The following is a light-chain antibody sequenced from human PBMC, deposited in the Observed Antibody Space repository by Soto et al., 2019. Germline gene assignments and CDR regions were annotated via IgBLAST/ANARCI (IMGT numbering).Light chain of an antibody. Sequence: DIVMTQSPDSLAVSLGERATIHCKSSQNVLYNSNNKNSLAWYQQKPGQPPKLLIYWASTRESGVPDRFSRRGSEKDFLLTISSLQAEDVAVYYCQQNCSAPHNFGQWTKLEIK. V-gene: IGKV4-1*01. CDR2: WAS. CDR1: QNVLYNSNNKNS. CDR3: QQNCSAPHN. J-gene: IGKJ2*01.